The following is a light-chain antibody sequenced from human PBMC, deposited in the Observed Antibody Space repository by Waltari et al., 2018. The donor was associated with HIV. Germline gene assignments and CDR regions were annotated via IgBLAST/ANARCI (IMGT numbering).Light chain of an antibody. CDR3: ASWDDKLDGWV. CDR1: YSNIGSNT. J-gene: IGLJ3*02. Sequence: QSLLPQPPSASGTPGQRVTISCSGSYSNIGSNTVHWHQQLPGSAPRALIYNNDQRPSGVPDRFSCSKSGTSASLAISGLQSEDQGDYYCASWDDKLDGWVFGGGTRLTVL. V-gene: IGLV1-44*01. CDR2: NND.